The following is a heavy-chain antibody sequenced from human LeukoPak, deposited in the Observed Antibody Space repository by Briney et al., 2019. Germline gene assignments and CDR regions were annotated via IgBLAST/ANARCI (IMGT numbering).Heavy chain of an antibody. V-gene: IGHV3-21*01. Sequence: PGGSLRLSCAASGFTFSSYSMNWVRQAPGKGLEWVSSISSSSSNIYYADSVKGRFTISRDNAKNSLYLQMNSLRAEDTAVYYCAIDRNMIVGYGAFDIWGQGTMVTVSS. J-gene: IGHJ3*02. CDR2: ISSSSSNI. D-gene: IGHD3-22*01. CDR1: GFTFSSYS. CDR3: AIDRNMIVGYGAFDI.